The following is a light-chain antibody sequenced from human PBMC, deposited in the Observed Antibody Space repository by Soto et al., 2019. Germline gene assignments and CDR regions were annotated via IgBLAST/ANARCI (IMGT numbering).Light chain of an antibody. CDR2: GAS. Sequence: EIVLTQSPGTLSLSPGERATLSCRASQSVSNTYLAWYQQIPGQAPRLLIYGASSRATGIPDRFSGSGSGTDFTLTISRLEPEDFAVYYCQQYGSSPMYTFGQGTKLEIK. J-gene: IGKJ2*01. CDR1: QSVSNTY. V-gene: IGKV3-20*01. CDR3: QQYGSSPMYT.